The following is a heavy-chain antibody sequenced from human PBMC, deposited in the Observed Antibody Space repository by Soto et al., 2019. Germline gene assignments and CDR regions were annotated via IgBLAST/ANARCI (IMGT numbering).Heavy chain of an antibody. CDR3: ARLGLSSGWYKLA. D-gene: IGHD6-19*01. J-gene: IGHJ5*02. CDR2: IYPGDSDT. CDR1: GYSCTSYW. V-gene: IGHV5-51*01. Sequence: PGVSLKISCKGSGYSCTSYWIGWVRQMPGKGLEWMGIIYPGDSDTRYSPSFQGQVTISADKSISTAYLQWSSLKASDTAMYYCARLGLSSGWYKLAWGQGTLVTVSS.